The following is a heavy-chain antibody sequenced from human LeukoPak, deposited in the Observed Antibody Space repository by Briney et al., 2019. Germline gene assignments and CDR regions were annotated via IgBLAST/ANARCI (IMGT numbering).Heavy chain of an antibody. J-gene: IGHJ6*03. V-gene: IGHV4-39*01. CDR1: GGSISSSSYY. Sequence: SETLALTCTVSGGSISSSSYYWGWIRQPPGKGLEWIGSIYYIGSTYYNLSLKSRVTISVDTSQNQVSLQLSSVTAADTAVYYCATILGYCSSTSCYSVSYYMDVWGKGTTVTVSS. D-gene: IGHD2-2*01. CDR3: ATILGYCSSTSCYSVSYYMDV. CDR2: IYYIGST.